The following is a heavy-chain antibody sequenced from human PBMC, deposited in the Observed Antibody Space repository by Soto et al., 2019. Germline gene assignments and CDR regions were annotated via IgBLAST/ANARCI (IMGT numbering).Heavy chain of an antibody. CDR3: SKGARASSWNNWFDH. Sequence: EVQLLESGGGLVQRGGSLRLSCAASGFTFSSYAMSWVRQAPGKGLEWVSVISGSGGSTFYADSVTGRFTISRDNSKNTLFLQMNDLRAEDTAVYYCSKGARASSWNNWFDHWGQGTLVTVSS. CDR1: GFTFSSYA. D-gene: IGHD6-13*01. V-gene: IGHV3-23*01. J-gene: IGHJ5*02. CDR2: ISGSGGST.